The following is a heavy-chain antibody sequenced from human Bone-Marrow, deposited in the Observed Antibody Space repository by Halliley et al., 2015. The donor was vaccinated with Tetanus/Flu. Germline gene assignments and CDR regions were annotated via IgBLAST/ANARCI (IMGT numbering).Heavy chain of an antibody. V-gene: IGHV3-74*01. Sequence: SRINRDGSSTSYADSVKGRFTISRDNAESTLYLQMDNLRAEDTAVYYCARARGEDGGAYFYFWGQGTLATVSS. D-gene: IGHD2-21*01. J-gene: IGHJ4*02. CDR3: ARARGEDGGAYFYF. CDR2: INRDGSST.